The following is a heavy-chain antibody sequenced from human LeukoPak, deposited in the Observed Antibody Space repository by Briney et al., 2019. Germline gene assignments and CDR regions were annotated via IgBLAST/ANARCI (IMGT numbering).Heavy chain of an antibody. Sequence: GGSLRLSCSASGFSFSNYAMHWVRQAPGKGLEYVSAISTNGGHTYYADSVQGRFTISRDDSKNTLYLQMSSLRAEDTALYYCVKDLLGYCSSTSCYATGPFDYWVQGTLVTVSS. J-gene: IGHJ4*02. CDR2: ISTNGGHT. CDR1: GFSFSNYA. D-gene: IGHD2-2*01. V-gene: IGHV3-64D*09. CDR3: VKDLLGYCSSTSCYATGPFDY.